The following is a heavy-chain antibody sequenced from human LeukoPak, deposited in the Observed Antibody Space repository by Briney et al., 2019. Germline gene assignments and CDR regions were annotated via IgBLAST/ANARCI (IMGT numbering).Heavy chain of an antibody. V-gene: IGHV3-23*01. J-gene: IGHJ5*02. CDR3: AKGGITIFGVPLSPIDP. CDR2: IYENGGTT. CDR1: GFTFRSHA. Sequence: GGSLRLSCVGSGFTFRSHAMSWVRQAPEKGLEFVSGIYENGGTTYYADSVKGRFSISRDNSKNALYLQMDSLRGEDTAVYYCAKGGITIFGVPLSPIDPWGQGTLVTVSS. D-gene: IGHD3-3*01.